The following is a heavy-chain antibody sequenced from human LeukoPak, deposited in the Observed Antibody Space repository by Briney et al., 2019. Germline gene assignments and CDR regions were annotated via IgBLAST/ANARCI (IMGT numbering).Heavy chain of an antibody. V-gene: IGHV4-38-2*02. J-gene: IGHJ3*02. CDR2: IYHSGST. Sequence: PSGTPSLTCTVSGYSISSGYYWGWIRQPPGKGLGWIGSIYHSGSTYYNPSLKSRVTISVDTSKNQFSLKLSSVTAADTAVHYCARIDIVVVPAAMKVPGAFDIWGQGTMATVSS. CDR3: ARIDIVVVPAAMKVPGAFDI. CDR1: GYSISSGYY. D-gene: IGHD2-2*01.